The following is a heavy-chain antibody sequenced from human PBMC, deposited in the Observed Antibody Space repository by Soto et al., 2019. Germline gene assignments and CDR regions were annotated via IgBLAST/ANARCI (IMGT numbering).Heavy chain of an antibody. J-gene: IGHJ4*02. CDR2: IKSKTDGGTT. CDR3: TTDHDFWSGPAGY. CDR1: GFTFSNAW. Sequence: TGGSLRLSCAASGFTFSNAWMSWVRQAPGKGLEWVGRIKSKTDGGTTDYAAPVKGRFTISRDDSKNTLYLQMNSLKTEDTAVYYCTTDHDFWSGPAGYWGQGTLVTVSS. V-gene: IGHV3-15*01. D-gene: IGHD3-3*01.